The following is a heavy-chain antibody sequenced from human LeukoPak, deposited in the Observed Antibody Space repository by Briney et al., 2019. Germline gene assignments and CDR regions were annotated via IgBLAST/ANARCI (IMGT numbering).Heavy chain of an antibody. CDR2: IYYSGST. CDR1: GGSFSGYY. Sequence: SETLSLTCAVYGGSFSGYYWSWIRQPPGKGLEWIGSIYYSGSTYYNPSLKSRVTISVDTSKNQFSLKLSSVTAADTAVYYCARDYGVSSGWYGATGDWGQGTLVTVSS. CDR3: ARDYGVSSGWYGATGD. J-gene: IGHJ4*02. D-gene: IGHD6-19*01. V-gene: IGHV4-34*01.